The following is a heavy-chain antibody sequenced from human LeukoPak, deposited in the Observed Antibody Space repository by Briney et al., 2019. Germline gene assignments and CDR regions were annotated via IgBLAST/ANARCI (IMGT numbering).Heavy chain of an antibody. CDR1: GYTLTNYG. J-gene: IGHJ4*02. Sequence: ASVKVSCKASGYTLTNYGISWVRQAPGQGLEWMGWISAYSGHTKYVQRLQGRVTMTTDTSTSTVYMELRSLRSDDTAVYYCARDLTHRRNYDNSGYQIVPAFWGQGTLVTVSS. CDR2: ISAYSGHT. V-gene: IGHV1-18*01. CDR3: ARDLTHRRNYDNSGYQIVPAF. D-gene: IGHD3-22*01.